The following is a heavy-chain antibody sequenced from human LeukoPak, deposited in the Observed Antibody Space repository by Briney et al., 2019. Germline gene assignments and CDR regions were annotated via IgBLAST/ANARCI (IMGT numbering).Heavy chain of an antibody. Sequence: SETLSLTCTVSGGSISNHYWSWIRQPPGRGLEWIGYIYASGSTKYNPSLESRVAMPVDTSKNLFSLKVSSVTAADTAVYYCARSLYGHYFDYWGQGTLVTVSS. J-gene: IGHJ4*02. CDR2: IYASGST. CDR3: ARSLYGHYFDY. CDR1: GGSISNHY. V-gene: IGHV4-59*11. D-gene: IGHD3-10*01.